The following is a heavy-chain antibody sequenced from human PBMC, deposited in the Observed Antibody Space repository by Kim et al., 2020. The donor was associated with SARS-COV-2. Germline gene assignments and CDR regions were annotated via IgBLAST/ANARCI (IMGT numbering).Heavy chain of an antibody. J-gene: IGHJ4*02. D-gene: IGHD3-16*01. CDR3: AKGGRRDVRGPGED. V-gene: IGHV3-23*01. CDR1: GFIFSSYA. Sequence: GGSLRLSCAASGFIFSSYAMSWVRQAPGKGLEWVSIISTSGSSTYYTDSVKGRFTISRDNSKSTLYLQMNSLSAEDTAVYYCAKGGRRDVRGPGEDWGQGTLVTVSS. CDR2: ISTSGSST.